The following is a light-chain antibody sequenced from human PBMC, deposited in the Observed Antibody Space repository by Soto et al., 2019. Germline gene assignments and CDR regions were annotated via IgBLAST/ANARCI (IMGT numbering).Light chain of an antibody. Sequence: QSVLTQPRSVSGSPGQSVTISCTGTSSDVGGYNYVSWYQQHPGKAPKLMIYDVSKRPSGVPDRFSGSKSGNTASLTISGLQAEDEADYYCCSFTSRRTHVFGTGTKVTVL. J-gene: IGLJ1*01. CDR3: CSFTSRRTHV. V-gene: IGLV2-11*01. CDR1: SSDVGGYNY. CDR2: DVS.